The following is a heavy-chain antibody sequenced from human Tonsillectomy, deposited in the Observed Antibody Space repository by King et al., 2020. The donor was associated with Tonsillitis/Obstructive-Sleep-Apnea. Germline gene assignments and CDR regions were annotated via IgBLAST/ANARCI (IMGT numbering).Heavy chain of an antibody. CDR2: MYNSGST. V-gene: IGHV4-59*01. J-gene: IGHJ5*02. D-gene: IGHD1-26*01. CDR1: GGSISSYY. Sequence: VQLQESGPGLVKPSETLSLICTVSGGSISSYYWSWIRQPPGKGLEWIGYMYNSGSTNYNPSLKSRATISVDTSKNQFSLHLNSVTAADTAVYYCARADMVGADNWFDPWGQGTLVTVSS. CDR3: ARADMVGADNWFDP.